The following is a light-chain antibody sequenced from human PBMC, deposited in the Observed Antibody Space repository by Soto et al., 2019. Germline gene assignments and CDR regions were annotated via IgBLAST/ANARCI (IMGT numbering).Light chain of an antibody. CDR1: QDISNY. CDR3: QQYDILPL. Sequence: DIQMTQSPSSLSASVGDRVTITCQTSQDISNYLNWYQQKPGKAPKLLIYDASNLETGVPSRFSGSGSGTEFTFTISSLQPEDFATYYYQQYDILPLFGQGTKVEIK. J-gene: IGKJ2*01. CDR2: DAS. V-gene: IGKV1-33*01.